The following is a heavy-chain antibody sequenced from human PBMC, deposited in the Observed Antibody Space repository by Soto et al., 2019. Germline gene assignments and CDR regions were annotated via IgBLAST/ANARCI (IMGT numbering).Heavy chain of an antibody. V-gene: IGHV3-74*01. D-gene: IGHD3-10*01. CDR2: IYNDGTYS. Sequence: GGSLRLSCAASGFTFKMYWMHWVRQSPGKGLVWISRIYNDGTYSDYADSVRGRFTISRDNVNDTLYLRMNNLRAEDSGLYYCTRGPRPISTGTGAYWGQGTQVTVSS. J-gene: IGHJ4*02. CDR3: TRGPRPISTGTGAY. CDR1: GFTFKMYW.